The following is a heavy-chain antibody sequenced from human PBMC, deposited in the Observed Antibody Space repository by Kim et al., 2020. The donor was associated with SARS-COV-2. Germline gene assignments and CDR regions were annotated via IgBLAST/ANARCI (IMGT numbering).Heavy chain of an antibody. D-gene: IGHD2-2*01. CDR1: GYTFTSYG. Sequence: ASVKVSCKASGYTFTSYGISWVRQAPGQGLEWMGWISAYNGNTNYAQKLQGRVTMTTDTSTSTAYMELRSLRSDDTAVYYCARDLVDIVVVPAAPFDYWGQRTLVTVSS. CDR3: ARDLVDIVVVPAAPFDY. CDR2: ISAYNGNT. J-gene: IGHJ4*02. V-gene: IGHV1-18*04.